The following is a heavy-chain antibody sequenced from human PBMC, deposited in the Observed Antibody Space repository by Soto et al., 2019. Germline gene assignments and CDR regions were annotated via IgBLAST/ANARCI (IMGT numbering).Heavy chain of an antibody. D-gene: IGHD3-9*01. V-gene: IGHV3-21*01. CDR2: ISSSSSYI. J-gene: IGHJ1*01. CDR3: ARDYDILAGYFGGPEYFQH. Sequence: GGSLRLSCAASGFTFSSYSMNWVRQAPGKGLERVSSISSSSSYIYYADSVKGRFTISRDIPKNSLYLQMNSLRAEDTAVYYCARDYDILAGYFGGPEYFQHWGQGTLVTVSS. CDR1: GFTFSSYS.